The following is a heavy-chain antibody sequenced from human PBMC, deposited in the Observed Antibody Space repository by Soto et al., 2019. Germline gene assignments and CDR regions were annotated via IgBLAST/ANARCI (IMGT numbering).Heavy chain of an antibody. D-gene: IGHD5-18*01. CDR1: GLTVSTNP. J-gene: IGHJ4*02. CDR2: IYTGGGT. Sequence: GGSLRLSCAASGLTVSTNPMSWVRQAPGKGLEWVSVIYTGGGTHYADSVKGRFTISRDNSKNTVNLQMNSLRAEDTAVYYCAKDIPGYSYGLGGFDYWGQGTLVNVAS. CDR3: AKDIPGYSYGLGGFDY. V-gene: IGHV3-66*01.